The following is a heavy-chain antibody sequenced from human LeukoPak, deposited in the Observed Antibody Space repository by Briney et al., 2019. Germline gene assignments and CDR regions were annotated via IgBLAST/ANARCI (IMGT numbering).Heavy chain of an antibody. J-gene: IGHJ6*02. CDR2: IYNSGGT. Sequence: TSETLSLTCTVSGDSISSYYWSWIRQSPGKGLEWIGHIYNSGGTRYNASLKSRLTISVDTSKKQFSLKVTSVTAADTAVYYCARHGAGTTGRLYYYNGMDVWGQGTTVTVSS. CDR3: ARHGAGTTGRLYYYNGMDV. D-gene: IGHD4-11*01. V-gene: IGHV4-59*08. CDR1: GDSISSYY.